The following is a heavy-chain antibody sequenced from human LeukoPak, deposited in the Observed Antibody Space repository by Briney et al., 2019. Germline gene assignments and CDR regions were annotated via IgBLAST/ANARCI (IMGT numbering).Heavy chain of an antibody. Sequence: PGGSLRLSCAASGFTVSSNYMSWVRQAPGKGLEWVSVIYSGGSTYYADSVKGRFTISRHNSKNTLYLQMNSLRAEDTAVYYCAREGLEGEQQLWTTREYYFDYWGQGTLVTVSS. J-gene: IGHJ4*02. CDR3: AREGLEGEQQLWTTREYYFDY. CDR1: GFTVSSNY. V-gene: IGHV3-53*04. D-gene: IGHD6-13*01. CDR2: IYSGGST.